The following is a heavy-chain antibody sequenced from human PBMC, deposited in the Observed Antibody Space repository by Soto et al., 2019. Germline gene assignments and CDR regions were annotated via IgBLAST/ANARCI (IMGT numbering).Heavy chain of an antibody. J-gene: IGHJ4*02. CDR1: GCSISSGDYY. V-gene: IGHV4-31*03. D-gene: IGHD6-6*01. CDR3: ARSRRVSSSTFDY. CDR2: IYYSGST. Sequence: TXETLSLTCTVSGCSISSGDYYWSWIRQHPGKGLEWIGYIYYSGSTYYNPSLKSRVTISADTSKNQFSLKLSSVTAADTAVYYCARSRRVSSSTFDYWGQGALVTVSS.